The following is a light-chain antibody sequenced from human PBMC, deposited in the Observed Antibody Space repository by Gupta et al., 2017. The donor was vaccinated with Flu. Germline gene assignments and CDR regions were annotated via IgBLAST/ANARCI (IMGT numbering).Light chain of an antibody. J-gene: IGLJ2*01. CDR3: QSYDSSLSGVV. CDR2: VNS. CDR1: SSNIGAGYD. Sequence: QSVLTQPPSVSGAPGQRVTISCTESSSNIGAGYDVHWYQQLPGTAPKLLIYVNSNRPSGVPDRFSGSKSGTSASLAITGLQAEDEADYYCQSYDSSLSGVVFGGGTKLT. V-gene: IGLV1-40*01.